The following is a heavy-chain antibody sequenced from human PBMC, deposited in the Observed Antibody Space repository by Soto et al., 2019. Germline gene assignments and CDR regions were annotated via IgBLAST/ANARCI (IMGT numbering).Heavy chain of an antibody. J-gene: IGHJ5*02. D-gene: IGHD2-21*02. Sequence: VSLTGTVSSGSISSVDYYGSWIRPPPGKGVEGMGYIYYSGSTYYNPSLKSRVTVSVNTSKNQFSLKLSSVTAADTAVYYCARHPTDFWFDPWGQGTLVPV. V-gene: IGHV4-30-4*01. CDR3: ARHPTDFWFDP. CDR2: IYYSGST. CDR1: SGSISSVDYY.